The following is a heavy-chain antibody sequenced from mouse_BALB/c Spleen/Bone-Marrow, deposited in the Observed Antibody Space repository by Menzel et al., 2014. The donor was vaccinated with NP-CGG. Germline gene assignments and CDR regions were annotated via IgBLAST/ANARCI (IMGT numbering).Heavy chain of an antibody. V-gene: IGHV5-6-5*01. Sequence: EESGGRLVTPGGSLTLTCTVSGFSLSSYAMIWVRQAPGEGLEWIGWISTGGSAYYASWVKGRFTISKTSTTVDLKITSPTTEDTATYFCARGDYSPAYNTGTLWGQGTLVTVS. CDR2: ISTGGSA. CDR1: GFSLSSYA. CDR3: ARGDYSPAYNTGTL. D-gene: IGHD2-12*01. J-gene: IGHJ3*02.